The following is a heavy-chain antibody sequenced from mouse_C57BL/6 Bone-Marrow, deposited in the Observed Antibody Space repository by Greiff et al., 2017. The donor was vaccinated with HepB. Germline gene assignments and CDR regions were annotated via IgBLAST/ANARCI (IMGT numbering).Heavy chain of an antibody. V-gene: IGHV1-61*01. CDR3: AIITTVAYYFDF. D-gene: IGHD1-1*01. CDR1: GYTFTSYW. Sequence: QVQLQQPGAELVRPGSSVKLSCKASGYTFTSYWMDWVKQRPGQGLEWIGNIYPSDSETHYNQKFKDKATLTVDKSSSTAYMQLSSLTSEDSAVYDCAIITTVAYYFDFWGQGTTLTVSS. CDR2: IYPSDSET. J-gene: IGHJ2*01.